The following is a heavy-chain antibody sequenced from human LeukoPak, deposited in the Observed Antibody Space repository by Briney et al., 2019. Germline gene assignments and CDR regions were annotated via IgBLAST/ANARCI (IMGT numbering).Heavy chain of an antibody. Sequence: SETLSLTCAVSGGSISSGGYSWSWIRQPPGKGLEWIGYIYHSGSTYYNPSLKSRVTISVDRSKNQFSLKLSSVTAADTAVYYCARRLRYSSCDYWGQGTLVTVSS. CDR3: ARRLRYSSCDY. J-gene: IGHJ4*02. V-gene: IGHV4-30-2*01. D-gene: IGHD6-19*01. CDR2: IYHSGST. CDR1: GGSISSGGYS.